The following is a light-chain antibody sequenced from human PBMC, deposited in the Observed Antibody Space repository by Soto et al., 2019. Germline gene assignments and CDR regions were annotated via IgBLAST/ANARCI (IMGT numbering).Light chain of an antibody. J-gene: IGLJ2*01. V-gene: IGLV2-23*01. Sequence: QSVLTQPASVSGSPGQSFTISCTGTSSDIGSYRFVSWYQHHPGKAPKVVIYEGTKRPSGVSNRFSGSKSGSTASLTISGIQAEDEAAYYCCSYAGGSTMVFGGGTKVTVL. CDR1: SSDIGSYRF. CDR3: CSYAGGSTMV. CDR2: EGT.